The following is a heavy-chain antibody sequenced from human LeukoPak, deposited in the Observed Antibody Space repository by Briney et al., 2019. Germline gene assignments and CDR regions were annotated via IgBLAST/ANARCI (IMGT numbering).Heavy chain of an antibody. V-gene: IGHV4-34*01. Sequence: SETLSLTCAVYGGSFSGYYWSWIRQPPGKGLEWIGEINHSGSTNYNPSLKSRVTISVDTSKNQFSLKLSSVTAADTAVYYCARQRPYYDILTGYYGTNDAFDIWGQGTMVTVSS. CDR3: ARQRPYYDILTGYYGTNDAFDI. J-gene: IGHJ3*02. CDR2: INHSGST. CDR1: GGSFSGYY. D-gene: IGHD3-9*01.